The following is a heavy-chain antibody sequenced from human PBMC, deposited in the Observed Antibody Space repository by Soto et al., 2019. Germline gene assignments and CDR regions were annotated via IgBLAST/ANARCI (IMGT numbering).Heavy chain of an antibody. J-gene: IGHJ2*01. CDR1: GFDFDRHA. CDR2: ISGGGVNT. V-gene: IGHV3-23*01. CDR3: GKDQTGDLVWYFNL. D-gene: IGHD7-27*01. Sequence: PGGSLRLSCAASGFDFDRHAINWVRQAPGEGLEWVSSISGGGVNTYYADSVKGRFTITRDTIKNTVFLQMNTLRVEDTAVYYCGKDQTGDLVWYFNLWGRGTLVTFSS.